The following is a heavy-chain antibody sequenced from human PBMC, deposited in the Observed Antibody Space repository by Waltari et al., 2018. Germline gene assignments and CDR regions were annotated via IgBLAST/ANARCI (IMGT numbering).Heavy chain of an antibody. J-gene: IGHJ6*03. V-gene: IGHV3-43D*03. CDR3: TKAAAKYFYYYYMDV. CDR1: GFTFDDYA. CDR2: TSWDGSST. Sequence: EVQLVESGGVVVQPGGSLRLSCGAAGFTFDDYAMRWGRQGPGKGLEWVALTSWDGSSTFYADSVKGRFTISRDNSKNSLYLQMNSLRHEDTALYYCTKAAAKYFYYYYMDVWGKGTPVTVSS.